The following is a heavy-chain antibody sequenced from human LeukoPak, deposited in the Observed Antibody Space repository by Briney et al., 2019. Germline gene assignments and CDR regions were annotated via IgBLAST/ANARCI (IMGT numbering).Heavy chain of an antibody. Sequence: PGGSLRLSCAASGFTFSDYYMSWIRQAPGKGLEWVSYISYDASTIYYADSVKGRFTISRDNAKNSLYLQMNSLRDEDTAVYYCARKGRYSYGPLDYWGQGTLVTVSS. J-gene: IGHJ4*02. D-gene: IGHD5-18*01. CDR1: GFTFSDYY. CDR3: ARKGRYSYGPLDY. CDR2: ISYDASTI. V-gene: IGHV3-11*01.